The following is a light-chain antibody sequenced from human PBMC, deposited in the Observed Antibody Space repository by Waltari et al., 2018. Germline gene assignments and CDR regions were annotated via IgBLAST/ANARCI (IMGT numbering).Light chain of an antibody. CDR1: SSNIGSNS. Sequence: QSVLTQPPSTSGTPGQRVTISCSGRSSNIGSNSVYCYQHLPGPAPKLLIYTNDQRPSGVPDRFSGSKSGTSASLAISGLQSDDESDYFCAAWDDTLSAVVFGGGTKLTVL. CDR3: AAWDDTLSAVV. V-gene: IGLV1-47*02. CDR2: TND. J-gene: IGLJ2*01.